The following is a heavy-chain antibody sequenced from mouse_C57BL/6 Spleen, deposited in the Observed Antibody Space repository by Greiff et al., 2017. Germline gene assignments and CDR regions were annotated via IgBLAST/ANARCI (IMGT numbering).Heavy chain of an antibody. CDR2: ISNLAYSI. D-gene: IGHD1-1*01. J-gene: IGHJ4*01. Sequence: EVKLMESGGGLVQPGGSLKLSCAASGFTFSDYGLAWVRQAPRTGPEWVAFISNLAYSIYYADTVTGRFPICRENAKNTLYLEMSSLRSEDTAMYYCARHLRGAMDYWGQGTSVTVSS. V-gene: IGHV5-15*01. CDR1: GFTFSDYG. CDR3: ARHLRGAMDY.